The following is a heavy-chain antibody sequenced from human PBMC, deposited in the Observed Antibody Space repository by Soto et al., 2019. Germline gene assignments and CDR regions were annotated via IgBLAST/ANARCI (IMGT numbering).Heavy chain of an antibody. J-gene: IGHJ4*02. Sequence: EAQLLESGGGLVQPGGSLRLSCAVSGFTFRTYVMNWVRQAPGKGLEWVSAISAGGGSTFYADSVKGRFTVSRDNPKNMLFLQMNSLRAEDTAVYYCAKGASSGYHGGFDTWGQGTLVTVSS. CDR1: GFTFRTYV. CDR2: ISAGGGST. V-gene: IGHV3-23*01. CDR3: AKGASSGYHGGFDT. D-gene: IGHD3-22*01.